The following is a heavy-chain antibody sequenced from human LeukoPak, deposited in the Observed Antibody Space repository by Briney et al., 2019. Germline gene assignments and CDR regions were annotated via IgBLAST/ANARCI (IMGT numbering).Heavy chain of an antibody. CDR1: GGSISSGGYY. V-gene: IGHV4-31*03. J-gene: IGHJ4*02. CDR2: IYYSGST. Sequence: PSQTLSLTCTVSGGSISSGGYYWSWIRQHPGKGLEWIGGIYYSGSTYYNPSLKSRVTISVDTSKNQFSLKLSSVTAADTAVYYCARAGRSDYCGGDCYLDYWGQGTLVTVSS. D-gene: IGHD2-21*02. CDR3: ARAGRSDYCGGDCYLDY.